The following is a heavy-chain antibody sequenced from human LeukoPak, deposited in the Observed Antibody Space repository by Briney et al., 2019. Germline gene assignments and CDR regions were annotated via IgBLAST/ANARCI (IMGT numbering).Heavy chain of an antibody. J-gene: IGHJ4*02. Sequence: GGSLRLSCAASGFTFTSYTMNWVRQAPGKGLEWVSSITSSSSYIYYADSVKGRFTISRDNAKNSLYLEMNSLRAEDTAVYYCARDPYDSSGYYYESGYFDYWGQGTLVTVSS. CDR3: ARDPYDSSGYYYESGYFDY. CDR1: GFTFTSYT. CDR2: ITSSSSYI. V-gene: IGHV3-21*01. D-gene: IGHD3-22*01.